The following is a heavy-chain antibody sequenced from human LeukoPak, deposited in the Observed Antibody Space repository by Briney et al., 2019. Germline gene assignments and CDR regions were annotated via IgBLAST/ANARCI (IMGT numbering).Heavy chain of an antibody. CDR3: ARAPRYSSGWYFDY. CDR2: INSDGSST. CDR1: GFTFSSYW. D-gene: IGHD6-19*01. V-gene: IGHV3-74*01. Sequence: PGGSLRLSCAASGFTFSSYWMLWVRQPPGKGLMWVSLINSDGSSTRYADSVKGRFTISRDNAKNTLYLQMSSLRAEDTAVYYCARAPRYSSGWYFDYWGQGTLVTVSS. J-gene: IGHJ4*02.